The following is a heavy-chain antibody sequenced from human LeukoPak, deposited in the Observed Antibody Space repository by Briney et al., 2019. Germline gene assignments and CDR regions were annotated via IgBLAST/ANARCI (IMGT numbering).Heavy chain of an antibody. CDR3: ARSSPGGSPWIQLWSPFDY. CDR1: GYTFTSYA. Sequence: ASVKVSCKASGYTFTSYAMNWVRQAPGQGLEWMGWINAGNGNTKYSQKFQGRVTITRDTSASTAYMELSSLRSEDTAVYYCARSSPGGSPWIQLWSPFDYWGQGTLVTVSS. J-gene: IGHJ4*02. V-gene: IGHV1-3*01. D-gene: IGHD5-18*01. CDR2: INAGNGNT.